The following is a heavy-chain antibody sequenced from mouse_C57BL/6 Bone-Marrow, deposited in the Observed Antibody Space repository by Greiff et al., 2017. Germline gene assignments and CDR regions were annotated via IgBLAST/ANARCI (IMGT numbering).Heavy chain of an antibody. J-gene: IGHJ2*01. Sequence: QVQLQQSGPELVKPGASVPISCKASGYAFSSSWMNWVQQRPGKGLEWIGRIYPGDGDTNYNGKFKGKATLTADKSSSTSYMQLSSLTSEDSAVYFCARSGWLLFDYWGQGTTLTVSS. CDR3: ARSGWLLFDY. CDR2: IYPGDGDT. D-gene: IGHD2-3*01. V-gene: IGHV1-82*01. CDR1: GYAFSSSW.